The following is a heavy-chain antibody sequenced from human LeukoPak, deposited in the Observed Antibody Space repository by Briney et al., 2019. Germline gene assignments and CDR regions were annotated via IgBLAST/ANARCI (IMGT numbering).Heavy chain of an antibody. CDR1: GFTFSSYA. CDR3: ARYSGSFHGFDF. J-gene: IGHJ3*01. D-gene: IGHD6-6*01. Sequence: QPGGSLRLSCAASGFTFSSYAMSWVRQAPGKGLEWVSAISGSGGSTYYADSVKGRFTISRDNSKNTLYLQMNSLRAEDTAVYWCARYSGSFHGFDFWGHGAMVTVSS. CDR2: ISGSGGST. V-gene: IGHV3-23*01.